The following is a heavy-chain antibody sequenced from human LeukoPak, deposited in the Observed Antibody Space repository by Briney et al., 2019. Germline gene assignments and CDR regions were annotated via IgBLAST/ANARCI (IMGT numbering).Heavy chain of an antibody. Sequence: PGGSLRLSCAASGFTFSSYGMHWVRQAPGKGLEWVAVISYDGSNKYYADSVKGRFTISRDNSNNTLYLQMSSLRAEDTAVYYCAGGSSSNWFSGAMDVWGQGTTVTVSS. V-gene: IGHV3-30*03. D-gene: IGHD6-13*01. CDR2: ISYDGSNK. CDR1: GFTFSSYG. J-gene: IGHJ6*02. CDR3: AGGSSSNWFSGAMDV.